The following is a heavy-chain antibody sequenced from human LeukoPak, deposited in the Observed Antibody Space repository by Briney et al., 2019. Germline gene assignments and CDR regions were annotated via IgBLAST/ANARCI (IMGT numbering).Heavy chain of an antibody. CDR2: IIPIFGTA. Sequence: GASVKVSCKASGGTFSSYAISWVRQAPGQGLEWMGGIIPIFGTANYAQKFQGRVTITADESTSTAYMELGSLRSDDTAVYYCAREPPIAVAGTNGKNDYWGQGTLVTVSS. CDR3: AREPPIAVAGTNGKNDY. J-gene: IGHJ4*02. V-gene: IGHV1-69*13. D-gene: IGHD6-19*01. CDR1: GGTFSSYA.